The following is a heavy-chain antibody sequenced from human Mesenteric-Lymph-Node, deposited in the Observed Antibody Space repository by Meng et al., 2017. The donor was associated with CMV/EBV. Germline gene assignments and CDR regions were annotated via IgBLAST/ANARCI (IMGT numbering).Heavy chain of an antibody. CDR2: IYYRGHT. D-gene: IGHD3-9*01. J-gene: IGHJ4*02. Sequence: GSLRLSCTVSGDSISSSSDYWGWIRQPPGKGLEWIGSIYYRGHTYYNPSLESRVTISVDTSKNQFSLRLSSVTAADTAVYYCARSTTGYSLFDYWGQGTLVTVSS. V-gene: IGHV4-39*01. CDR1: GDSISSSSDY. CDR3: ARSTTGYSLFDY.